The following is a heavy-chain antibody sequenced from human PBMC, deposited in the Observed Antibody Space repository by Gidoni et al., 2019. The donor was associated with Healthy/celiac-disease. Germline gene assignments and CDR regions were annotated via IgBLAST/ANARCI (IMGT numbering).Heavy chain of an antibody. J-gene: IGHJ4*02. CDR1: GGSISSYY. CDR3: ARTRSVGCGGDCYVFDY. V-gene: IGHV4-59*01. CDR2: IYYSGST. Sequence: QVQLQESGTGLVKPSETLSLTCTVSGGSISSYYWSWIRQPPGKGLVWIGYIYYSGSTKYHPSRKRRVTISVDTSKNQFSLKLSSVTAADTAVYYCARTRSVGCGGDCYVFDYLGQGTLVTVSS. D-gene: IGHD2-21*02.